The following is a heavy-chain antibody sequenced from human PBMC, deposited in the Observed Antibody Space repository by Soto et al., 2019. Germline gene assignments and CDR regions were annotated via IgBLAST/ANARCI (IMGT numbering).Heavy chain of an antibody. D-gene: IGHD4-17*01. Sequence: SETLSLTCTGSGGSISSSSYYWGWLRQPPGKGLEWIGSIYYSGSTYYNPSLKSRVTISVDTSKNQFSLKLSSVTAADTAVYYCVRGFDGARGYMDVWAKGPRAPSP. CDR2: IYYSGST. J-gene: IGHJ6*03. CDR3: VRGFDGARGYMDV. CDR1: GGSISSSSYY. V-gene: IGHV4-39*01.